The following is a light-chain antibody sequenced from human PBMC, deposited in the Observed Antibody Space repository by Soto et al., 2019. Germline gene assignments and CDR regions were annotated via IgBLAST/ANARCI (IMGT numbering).Light chain of an antibody. CDR2: EGS. Sequence: QSALTQPASVSGSPGQSITISCTGTSSDVGSYNLVSWYQQHPGKAPKLMIYEGSKRPSGVSNRFSGSKSGNTASLTISGLQAEDEADYYCCSYAGSGTLEVFGTGTKVTVL. J-gene: IGLJ1*01. V-gene: IGLV2-23*01. CDR1: SSDVGSYNL. CDR3: CSYAGSGTLEV.